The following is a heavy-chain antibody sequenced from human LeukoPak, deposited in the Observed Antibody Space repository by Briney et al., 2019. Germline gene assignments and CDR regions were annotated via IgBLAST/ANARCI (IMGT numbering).Heavy chain of an antibody. Sequence: GGSLRLSCAASGFTFDDYAMHWVRQAPGKGLECVSLISWDGDSTYYADSVKGRFTISRDNYNNSLYLQMNSLRAEDTAVYYCAKDRHAPGRYCSSTSCFPFDSWGQGTLVTVSS. J-gene: IGHJ5*01. CDR2: ISWDGDST. CDR3: AKDRHAPGRYCSSTSCFPFDS. V-gene: IGHV3-43D*03. CDR1: GFTFDDYA. D-gene: IGHD2-2*01.